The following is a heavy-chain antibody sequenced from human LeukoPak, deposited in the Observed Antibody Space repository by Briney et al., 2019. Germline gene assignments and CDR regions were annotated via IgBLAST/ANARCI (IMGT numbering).Heavy chain of an antibody. Sequence: GGSLRLSCAASGFTVSSNYMSWVRQAPGKGLGWVSVIYSGGSTYYADSVKGRFTISRDNSKNTLYLQMNSLRAEDTAVYYCARDHGSGHFDYWGQGTLVTVSS. D-gene: IGHD6-19*01. CDR1: GFTVSSNY. J-gene: IGHJ4*02. CDR3: ARDHGSGHFDY. CDR2: IYSGGST. V-gene: IGHV3-66*01.